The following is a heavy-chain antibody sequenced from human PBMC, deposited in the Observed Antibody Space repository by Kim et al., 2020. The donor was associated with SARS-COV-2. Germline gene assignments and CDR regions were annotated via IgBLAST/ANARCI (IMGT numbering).Heavy chain of an antibody. CDR2: IKQDGSEK. J-gene: IGHJ6*02. D-gene: IGHD2-2*01. V-gene: IGHV3-7*01. CDR1: GFTFSSYW. CDR3: ARDLKAAMGPYYYYGMDV. Sequence: GGSLRLSCAASGFTFSSYWMSWVRQAPGKGLEWVANIKQDGSEKYYVDSVKGRFTISRDNAKNSLYLQMNSLRAEDTAVYYCARDLKAAMGPYYYYGMDVWGQGTTVTVSS.